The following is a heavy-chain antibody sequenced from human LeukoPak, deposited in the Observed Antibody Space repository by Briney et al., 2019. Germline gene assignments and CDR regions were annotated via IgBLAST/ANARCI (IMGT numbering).Heavy chain of an antibody. V-gene: IGHV3-23*01. CDR2: ISSSGRDT. Sequence: GGSLRLSCAASGLTFGDYAMSWVRQAPGKGLEWVSTISSSGRDTYYADSVKGRFTISRDNSKNTLYLQMNSLGAEDTAVFYCAKIPPGYCSAGSCYLDYWGQGTLVTVSS. CDR1: GLTFGDYA. J-gene: IGHJ4*02. CDR3: AKIPPGYCSAGSCYLDY. D-gene: IGHD2-15*01.